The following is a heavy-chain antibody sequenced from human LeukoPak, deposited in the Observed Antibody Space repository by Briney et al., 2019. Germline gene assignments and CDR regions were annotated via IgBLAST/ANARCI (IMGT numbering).Heavy chain of an antibody. J-gene: IGHJ4*02. D-gene: IGHD3-10*01. Sequence: GGSLRLSCAASGFTFSSYAMSWVRQAPGQGLEWVSHSSSSGSTRYYADSVKGRFIISRDNAKNSLYLQMNSLRAEDTAVYYCARVFPSLGFGELHYYFDYWGQGTLVTVSS. CDR2: SSSSGSTR. CDR3: ARVFPSLGFGELHYYFDY. V-gene: IGHV3-48*03. CDR1: GFTFSSYA.